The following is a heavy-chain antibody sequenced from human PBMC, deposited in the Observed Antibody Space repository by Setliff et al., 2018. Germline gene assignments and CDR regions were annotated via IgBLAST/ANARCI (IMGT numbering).Heavy chain of an antibody. CDR1: GGSISSGSYY. CDR2: IYTSGST. V-gene: IGHV4-61*09. J-gene: IGHJ4*02. D-gene: IGHD5-18*01. Sequence: KPSETLSLTCTVSGGSISSGSYYWSWIRQPAGKGLEWIGHIYTSGSTNYNPSLKSRVTISVDTSKNQFSLKLSSVTAADTAVYYCASRGYSYGYFLYWGQGTLVTVSS. CDR3: ASRGYSYGYFLY.